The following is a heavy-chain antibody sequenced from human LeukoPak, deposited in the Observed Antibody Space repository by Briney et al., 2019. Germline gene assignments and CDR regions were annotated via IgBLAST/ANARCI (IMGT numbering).Heavy chain of an antibody. J-gene: IGHJ4*02. CDR1: GFTFSSYA. Sequence: GRSLRLSCAASGFTFSSYAMHWVRQAPGKGLEWVAVISYDGSNKYYADSVKGRFTISRDNSKNTLYLQMNSLRAEDTAVYYCAGLTYYYDSSGYYPDYWGQGTLVTVSS. CDR2: ISYDGSNK. V-gene: IGHV3-30-3*01. CDR3: AGLTYYYDSSGYYPDY. D-gene: IGHD3-22*01.